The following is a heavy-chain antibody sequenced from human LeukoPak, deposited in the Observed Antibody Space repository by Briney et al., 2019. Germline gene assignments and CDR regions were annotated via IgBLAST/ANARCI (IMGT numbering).Heavy chain of an antibody. CDR2: ISSRSSYI. CDR3: ARVTTIESDY. D-gene: IGHD5-24*01. J-gene: IGHJ4*02. V-gene: IGHV3-21*01. CDR1: GFTFSSYN. Sequence: GGSLRLSCAASGFTFSSYNMKWVRQAPGKGLEWVSSISSRSSYIFYADSVKGRFTISRDNAKKSLYLQMNSLRAEDTAVYYCARVTTIESDYWGQGTLVTVSS.